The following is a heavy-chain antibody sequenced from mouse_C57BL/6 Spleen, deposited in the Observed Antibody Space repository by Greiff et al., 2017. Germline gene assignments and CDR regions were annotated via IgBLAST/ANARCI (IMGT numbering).Heavy chain of an antibody. J-gene: IGHJ1*03. CDR2: IDPSDSYT. CDR3: AREGLRQLYWYFDV. V-gene: IGHV1-69*01. CDR1: GYTFTSYW. Sequence: QVQLQQPGAELVMPGASVKLSCKASGYTFTSYWMHWVKQRPGQGLEWIGEIDPSDSYTNYNQKFKGKSTLTVDNSSSTAYMQLSSLTSEDSAVYYCAREGLRQLYWYFDVWGTGTTVTVSS. D-gene: IGHD1-2*01.